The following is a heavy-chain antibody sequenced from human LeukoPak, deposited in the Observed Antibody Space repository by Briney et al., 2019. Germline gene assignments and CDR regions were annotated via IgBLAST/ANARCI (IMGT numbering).Heavy chain of an antibody. CDR1: GFTFSDYY. CDR3: ARDRSIFGVVIAYYYYGMDV. Sequence: GGSLRLSCAASGFTFSDYYMSWLRQAPGKGLEWVSYISSSGSTIYYADSVKGRFTISRDNAKNSLYLQMNSLRAEDTAVYYCARDRSIFGVVIAYYYYGMDVWGQGTTVTVSS. V-gene: IGHV3-11*01. D-gene: IGHD3-3*01. CDR2: ISSSGSTI. J-gene: IGHJ6*02.